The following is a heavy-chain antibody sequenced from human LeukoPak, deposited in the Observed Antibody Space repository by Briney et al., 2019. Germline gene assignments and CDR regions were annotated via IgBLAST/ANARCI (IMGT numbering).Heavy chain of an antibody. D-gene: IGHD2-2*01. CDR3: ARDSCTSTSCLDS. J-gene: IGHJ4*02. Sequence: PGGSLRLSCAASGFTFSSYEMNWVRQAPGKGLEWVSCISSSGSTIYYADSVKGRFTISRDNARNSLYLQMNSLRAEDTAVYYCARDSCTSTSCLDSWGQGTLVTVSS. V-gene: IGHV3-48*03. CDR2: ISSSGSTI. CDR1: GFTFSSYE.